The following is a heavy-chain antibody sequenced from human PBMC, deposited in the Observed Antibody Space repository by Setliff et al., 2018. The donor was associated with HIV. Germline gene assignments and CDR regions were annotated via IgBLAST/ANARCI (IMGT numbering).Heavy chain of an antibody. J-gene: IGHJ4*02. CDR1: GGSINSYY. CDR3: AREAVDDYARYFDY. V-gene: IGHV4-4*07. D-gene: IGHD4-17*01. CDR2: IYTDENT. Sequence: SETLSLTCIVSGGSINSYYWSWIRQPAGKGLEWIGRIYTDENTNYNPSLKSRVTISIDTSKSQISLKLTSVTAADTAMYHCAREAVDDYARYFDYWGQGSLVTVSS.